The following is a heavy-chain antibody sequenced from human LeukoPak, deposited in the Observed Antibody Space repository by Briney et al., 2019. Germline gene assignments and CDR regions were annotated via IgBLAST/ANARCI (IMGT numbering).Heavy chain of an antibody. CDR1: GFTVSSNY. Sequence: PGGSLRLSCAASGFTVSSNYMNWVRQAPGKGLEWVSVIYSSGSTYYADSVKGRFTISRDNSKNTLYLQMNSLRAEDTAVYYCARDLYGVSHDYWGQGTLVTVSS. CDR2: IYSSGST. V-gene: IGHV3-53*01. CDR3: ARDLYGVSHDY. J-gene: IGHJ4*02. D-gene: IGHD4-17*01.